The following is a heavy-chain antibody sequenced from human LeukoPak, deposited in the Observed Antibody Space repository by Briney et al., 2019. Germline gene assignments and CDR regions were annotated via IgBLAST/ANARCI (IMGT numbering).Heavy chain of an antibody. J-gene: IGHJ6*03. V-gene: IGHV1-69*06. CDR1: GGSFSSYA. CDR2: IIPVFGTA. Sequence: SVKVSCKASGGSFSSYAISWVRQAPGQGLEWMGRIIPVFGTANYAQKFQERVTITADIVSNTAYLEVTSLTSDDTAVYFCAKQGAARQDYYMDVWGDGTTVTVSS. D-gene: IGHD5-18*01. CDR3: AKQGAARQDYYMDV.